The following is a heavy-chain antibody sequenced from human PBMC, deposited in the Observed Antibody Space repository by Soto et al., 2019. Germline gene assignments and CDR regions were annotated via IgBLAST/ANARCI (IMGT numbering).Heavy chain of an antibody. CDR1: GYTFTGXX. V-gene: IGHV1-2*02. J-gene: IGHJ5*02. D-gene: IGHD3-3*01. Sequence: ASVKVSCKASGYTFTGXXMXXVREAXXQGLEWMGWINPNXXXXXXXXXXXGRVTMPRDTSISTAYMELSRLRSDDTAVYYCAREQQKELRFLDGSWFDPWGQGTLVNVSS. CDR3: AREQQKELRFLDGSWFDP. CDR2: INPNXXXX.